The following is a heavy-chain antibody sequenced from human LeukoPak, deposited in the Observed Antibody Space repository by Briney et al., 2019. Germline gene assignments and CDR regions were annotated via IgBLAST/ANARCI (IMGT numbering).Heavy chain of an antibody. Sequence: GGSLRLSCAAPGFTFSSYSMNWVRQAPGKGLEWVSSISSSSSYIYYADSVKGRFTISRDNAKNSLYLQMNSLRAEDTAVYYCARHVVAAAYYYYYYMDVWGKGTTVTVSS. J-gene: IGHJ6*03. CDR1: GFTFSSYS. D-gene: IGHD2-15*01. CDR3: ARHVVAAAYYYYYYMDV. CDR2: ISSSSSYI. V-gene: IGHV3-21*01.